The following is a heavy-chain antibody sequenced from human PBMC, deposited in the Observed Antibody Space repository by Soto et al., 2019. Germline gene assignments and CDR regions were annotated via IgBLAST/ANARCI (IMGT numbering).Heavy chain of an antibody. V-gene: IGHV3-48*02. Sequence: PGGSVRLSCAASGFTFSSYSMSLVRQAPGEGLEWVSYISSSSSAIYCADSGKGRFTISIDNAKNSLYLQMNSLRDEETAVYYCARDPSYYYYYGMDVWGRGTTVPVSS. CDR1: GFTFSSYS. CDR2: ISSSSSAI. CDR3: ARDPSYYYYYGMDV. J-gene: IGHJ6*02.